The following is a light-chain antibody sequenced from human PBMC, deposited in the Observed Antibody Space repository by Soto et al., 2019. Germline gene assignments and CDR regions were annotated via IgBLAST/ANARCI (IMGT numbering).Light chain of an antibody. J-gene: IGLJ1*01. V-gene: IGLV1-44*01. CDR1: SSNIGSNT. Sequence: QSEQTRPPTASGTPGQTDTISCSGSSSNIGSNTVNWYQQLPGTVANLFIYSNNQRPSGVPGRFSGSKSGTSASLAISWFQSEDESDYYCAAWDDSLNGSYGFGTGTKVTVL. CDR3: AAWDDSLNGSYG. CDR2: SNN.